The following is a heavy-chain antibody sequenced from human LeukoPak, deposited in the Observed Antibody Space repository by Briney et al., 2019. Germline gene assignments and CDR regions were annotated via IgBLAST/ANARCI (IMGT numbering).Heavy chain of an antibody. CDR1: GFTFSSYG. CDR3: ARDHSSSWPGPFDY. D-gene: IGHD6-13*01. V-gene: IGHV3-33*01. J-gene: IGHJ4*02. Sequence: GGSLRLSCAASGFTFSSYGMHWVRQAPGKGLEWVADIWYDGSNKYYADSVKGRFTISRDNSKNTLYLQMNSLRAEDTAVYYCARDHSSSWPGPFDYWGQGTLVTVSS. CDR2: IWYDGSNK.